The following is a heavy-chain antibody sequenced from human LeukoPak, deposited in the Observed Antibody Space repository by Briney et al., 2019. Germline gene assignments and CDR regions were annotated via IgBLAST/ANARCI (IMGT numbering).Heavy chain of an antibody. V-gene: IGHV4-59*01. CDR1: GGSISSYY. CDR2: IYYSGST. Sequence: PSQTLSLTCTVSGGSISSYYWSWIRQPPGKGLEWIGYIYYSGSTNYNPSLKSRVTISVDTSKNQFSLKLSSVTAADTAVYYCARVAEGQQLDEYYFDYWGQGTLVTVSS. J-gene: IGHJ4*02. D-gene: IGHD6-13*01. CDR3: ARVAEGQQLDEYYFDY.